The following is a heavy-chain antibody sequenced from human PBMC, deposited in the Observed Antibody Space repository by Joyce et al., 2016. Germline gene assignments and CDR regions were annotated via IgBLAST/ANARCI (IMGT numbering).Heavy chain of an antibody. CDR3: ARYYYGSGSYYYMDV. CDR1: GYTFTSFG. Sequence: QVQLVQSGAEVKKPGASVKVSCKASGYTFTSFGISWVRQAPGQGREWKGWISAYNGNTNYAQKRQGRVTMTTDTSTSTAYMELRSLRSDDTAVYYCARYYYGSGSYYYMDVWGKGTTVTVSS. J-gene: IGHJ6*03. D-gene: IGHD3-10*01. V-gene: IGHV1-18*01. CDR2: ISAYNGNT.